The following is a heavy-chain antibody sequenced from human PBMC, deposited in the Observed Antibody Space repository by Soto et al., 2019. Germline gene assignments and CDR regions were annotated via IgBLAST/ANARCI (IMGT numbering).Heavy chain of an antibody. CDR1: GFSLTTTGVG. V-gene: IGHV2-5*02. CDR3: ALWIAARPFYS. Sequence: QISLKESGPALVKPTQTLTLTCSFSGFSLTTTGVGVGWIRQPPGKALEWLALIYWDDDERYNPSLKNRLTITKETSKNLVVLTMTTVDPVDTATYYGALWIAARPFYSWGQGTRVTVSS. J-gene: IGHJ4*02. D-gene: IGHD6-6*01. CDR2: IYWDDDE.